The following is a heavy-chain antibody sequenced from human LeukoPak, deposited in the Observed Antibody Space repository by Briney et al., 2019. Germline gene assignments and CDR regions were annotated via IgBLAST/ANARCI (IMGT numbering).Heavy chain of an antibody. CDR2: ISYDGSNK. V-gene: IGHV3-30-3*01. J-gene: IGHJ5*02. Sequence: PGGSLRLSCAASGFTFSSYAMHWVRQAPGKGLEWVALISYDGSNKYYADSVKGRFTISRDNSKNTLYLQMNSLRAEDTAAYYCARGVGYSGWFDPWGQGTLVTVSS. CDR3: ARGVGYSGWFDP. CDR1: GFTFSSYA. D-gene: IGHD5-18*01.